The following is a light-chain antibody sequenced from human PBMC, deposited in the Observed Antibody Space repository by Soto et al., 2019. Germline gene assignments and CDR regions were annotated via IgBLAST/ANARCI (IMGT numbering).Light chain of an antibody. J-gene: IGKJ2*01. V-gene: IGKV3-15*01. Sequence: MVMTQSPATLSVSPGEKATLSCRASQNLSRNLAWYQQQPGQAPRLLIFYASTRATGIPARFSGSGSGTDFTLTISSLQSEDFAVYDCQQYDKWPHTFGQGTKLEIK. CDR3: QQYDKWPHT. CDR1: QNLSRN. CDR2: YAS.